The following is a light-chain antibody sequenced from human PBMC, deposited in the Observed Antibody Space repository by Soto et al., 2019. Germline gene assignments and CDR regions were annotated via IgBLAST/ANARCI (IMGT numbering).Light chain of an antibody. J-gene: IGKJ2*01. CDR3: QQGYSTPYT. CDR1: QSISSY. Sequence: DIQMTQSPSSLSASVGDRVTITCRASQSISSYLNWYQQKPGKAPKLLIYAASSLQSGVPSRFSGSGSGTDFTLPISSLQPEDFATYYCQQGYSTPYTFGQGTKLEIK. V-gene: IGKV1-39*01. CDR2: AAS.